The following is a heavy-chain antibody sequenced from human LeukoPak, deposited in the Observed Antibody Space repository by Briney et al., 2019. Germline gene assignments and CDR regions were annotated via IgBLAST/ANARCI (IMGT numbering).Heavy chain of an antibody. V-gene: IGHV4-61*08. D-gene: IGHD6-13*01. CDR1: DVSISSGDYY. Sequence: PSETLSLTCTVSDVSISSGDYYWSWIRQPPGKGLEWIGYIYYSGSTYNPSLKSRVTISVDTSKNQFSLKLSSVTAADTAVYYCARERHIAASGFDYWGQGTLVTVSS. J-gene: IGHJ4*02. CDR2: IYYSGST. CDR3: ARERHIAASGFDY.